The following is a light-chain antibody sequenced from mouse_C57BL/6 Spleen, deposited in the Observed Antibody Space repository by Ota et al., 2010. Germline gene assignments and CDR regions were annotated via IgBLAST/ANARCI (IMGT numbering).Light chain of an antibody. CDR3: QHSRELPFT. J-gene: IGKJ4*01. Sequence: DIVLTQSPASLAVSLGQRATISCRASKSVRTSGHSYMHWYQQKPGQPPKLLIYLAFNLESGVPARFSGSGSGTDFTLNIHPVEEEDAATYYCQHSRELPFTFGSGTKLEIK. CDR2: LAF. V-gene: IGKV3-12*01. CDR1: KSVRTSGHSY.